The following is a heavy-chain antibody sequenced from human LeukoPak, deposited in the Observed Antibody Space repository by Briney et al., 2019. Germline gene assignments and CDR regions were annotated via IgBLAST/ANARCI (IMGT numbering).Heavy chain of an antibody. J-gene: IGHJ4*02. V-gene: IGHV4-31*11. Sequence: SETLSLTCAVYGGSFSGYYWSWIRQHPGKGLEWIGYIYYSGSTYYNPSLKSRVTISVDTSKNQFSLKLSSVTAADTAVYYCAREVDILTGYYADYWGQGTLVTVSS. CDR2: IYYSGST. CDR1: GGSFSGYY. CDR3: AREVDILTGYYADY. D-gene: IGHD3-9*01.